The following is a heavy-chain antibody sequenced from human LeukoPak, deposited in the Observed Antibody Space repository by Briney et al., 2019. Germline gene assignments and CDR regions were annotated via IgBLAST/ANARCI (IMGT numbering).Heavy chain of an antibody. D-gene: IGHD2-15*01. Sequence: SETLSLTCAVYGESFNHYYWNWIRQPPGKGLEWIGEINHSGSTNFNPSLESRVTISLDTSKNQFSLKLSPVTAADTAMYYCARRLLGYCSGGSCYSGYFQHWGQGTLVTVSS. J-gene: IGHJ1*01. CDR2: INHSGST. CDR3: ARRLLGYCSGGSCYSGYFQH. CDR1: GESFNHYY. V-gene: IGHV4-34*01.